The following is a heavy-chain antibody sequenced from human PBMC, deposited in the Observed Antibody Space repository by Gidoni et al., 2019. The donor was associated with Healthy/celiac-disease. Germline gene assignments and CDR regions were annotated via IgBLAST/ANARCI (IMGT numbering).Heavy chain of an antibody. J-gene: IGHJ3*02. D-gene: IGHD2-21*02. CDR3: AREGVEVTLNAFDI. V-gene: IGHV3-30*01. CDR2: ISYDGSNK. Sequence: QVQLVASGGGVVQPGRSLRLSCAASGFTFSSYAMHWVRQAPGKGLEWVAVISYDGSNKYYADSVKGRFTISRDNSKNTLYLQMNSLRAEDTAVYYCAREGVEVTLNAFDIWGQGTMVTVSS. CDR1: GFTFSSYA.